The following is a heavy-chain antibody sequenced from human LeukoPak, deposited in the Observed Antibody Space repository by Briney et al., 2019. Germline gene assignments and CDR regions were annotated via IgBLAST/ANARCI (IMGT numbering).Heavy chain of an antibody. D-gene: IGHD6-6*01. CDR3: ARLWSSSSGDAFDI. CDR2: IYPGDSDT. J-gene: IGHJ3*02. V-gene: IGHV5-51*01. CDR1: GCRFTSYW. Sequence: GESPKISFHGSGCRFTSYWIGWVRQLPAKSLEWMVIIYPGDSDTRYSPYFQGQVTISADKCIGTAYLQWSSLKASDTAMYYCARLWSSSSGDAFDIWGQGTMVTVSS.